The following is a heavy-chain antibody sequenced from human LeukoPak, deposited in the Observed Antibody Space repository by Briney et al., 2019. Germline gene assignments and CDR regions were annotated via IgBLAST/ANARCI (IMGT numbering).Heavy chain of an antibody. D-gene: IGHD2-2*01. Sequence: SETLSLTCTVSGGSISSGSYDWSWIRQPAGKGLEWIGRLYTSGSTNYNPSLKSRVTISVDTSKNQFSLKLSSVTAADTAVYYCAREALVVVPAATYNWFDPWGQGTLVTVSS. CDR1: GGSISSGSYD. V-gene: IGHV4-61*02. CDR3: AREALVVVPAATYNWFDP. J-gene: IGHJ5*02. CDR2: LYTSGST.